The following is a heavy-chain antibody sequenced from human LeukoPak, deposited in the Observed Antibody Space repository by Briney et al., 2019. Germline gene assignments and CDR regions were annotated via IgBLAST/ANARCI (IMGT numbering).Heavy chain of an antibody. CDR3: ARGLVGYYAMDV. Sequence: GRSLRLSCAASGLTFSSYGMHWVRQAPGKGLEWVSYISSSSSTIYYADSVKGRFTISRDNAKNSLYLQMNSLRDEDTAVYYCARGLVGYYAMDVWGQGTTVTVSS. CDR2: ISSSSSTI. D-gene: IGHD3-10*01. CDR1: GLTFSSYG. V-gene: IGHV3-48*02. J-gene: IGHJ6*02.